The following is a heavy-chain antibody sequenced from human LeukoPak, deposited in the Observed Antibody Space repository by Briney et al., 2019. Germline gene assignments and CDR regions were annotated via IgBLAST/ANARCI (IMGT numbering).Heavy chain of an antibody. CDR3: ATANDYSNSDFDY. V-gene: IGHV1-24*01. CDR1: GYTLTELS. CDR2: FDPEDGET. Sequence: ASVKVSCKVSGYTLTELSMHWVRQAPGKGLEWMGGFDPEDGETIYAQKFQGRVTMNEDTSTDTAYMELSSLRSEDTAVYYCATANDYSNSDFDYWGQGTLVTVSS. D-gene: IGHD4-11*01. J-gene: IGHJ4*02.